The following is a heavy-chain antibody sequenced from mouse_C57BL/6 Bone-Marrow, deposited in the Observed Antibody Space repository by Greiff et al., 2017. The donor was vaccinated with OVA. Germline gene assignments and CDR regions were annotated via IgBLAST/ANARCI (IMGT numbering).Heavy chain of an antibody. D-gene: IGHD1-1*01. CDR3: ARFGSSYRGLDY. V-gene: IGHV5-12*01. CDR1: GFTFSDYY. CDR2: ISNGGGST. Sequence: EVQGVESGGGLVQPGGSLKLSCAASGFTFSDYYMYWVRQTPEKRLEWVAYISNGGGSTYYPDTVKGRFTISRDNAKNTLYLQMIRLKSENTAMYYCARFGSSYRGLDYWGQGTTLTVSS. J-gene: IGHJ2*01.